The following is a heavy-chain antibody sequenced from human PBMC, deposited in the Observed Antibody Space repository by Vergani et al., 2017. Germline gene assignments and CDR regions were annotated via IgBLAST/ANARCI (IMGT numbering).Heavy chain of an antibody. V-gene: IGHV4-39*01. J-gene: IGHJ4*02. D-gene: IGHD3-9*01. Sequence: QLHLQESGPGLVKPSETLSLTCTVSGGSITSSSYYWGWIRQPPGKVLEWIGNIYHSGGAYYNPSLKVRVTISVDTSKNQFSLEVTSVTAADTAIYFCARTESFILRYFHWALWGQGTLVTVSS. CDR1: GGSITSSSYY. CDR2: IYHSGGA. CDR3: ARTESFILRYFHWAL.